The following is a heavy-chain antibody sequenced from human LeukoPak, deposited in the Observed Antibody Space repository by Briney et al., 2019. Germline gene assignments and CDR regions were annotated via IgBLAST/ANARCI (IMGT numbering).Heavy chain of an antibody. J-gene: IGHJ1*01. CDR3: AREGEDCSGGSCYTSEYFQH. V-gene: IGHV4-59*01. CDR2: IYYSGST. CDR1: GGSISSYY. D-gene: IGHD2-15*01. Sequence: SETLSLTCTVSGGSISSYYWSWIRQPPGKGLEWIGDIYYSGSTNYNPSLKSRVTISVDTSKNQFSLKLSSVAAADTAVYYCAREGEDCSGGSCYTSEYFQHWGQGTLVTVSS.